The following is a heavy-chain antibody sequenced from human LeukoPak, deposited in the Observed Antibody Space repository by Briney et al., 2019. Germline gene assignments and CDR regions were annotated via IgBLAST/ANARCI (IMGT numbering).Heavy chain of an antibody. CDR3: ARGLLLWFGESHHFDY. CDR1: GFTFSSYW. D-gene: IGHD3-10*01. Sequence: LRLSCAASGFTFSSYWMSWVRQAPGKGLEWIGETNHSGSTNYNPSLKSRVTISVDTSKNQFSLKLSSVTAADTAVYYCARGLLLWFGESHHFDYWGQGTLVTVSS. J-gene: IGHJ4*02. CDR2: TNHSGST. V-gene: IGHV4-34*01.